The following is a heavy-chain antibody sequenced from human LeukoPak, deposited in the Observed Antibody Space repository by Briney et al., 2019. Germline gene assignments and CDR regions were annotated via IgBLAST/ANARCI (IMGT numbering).Heavy chain of an antibody. D-gene: IGHD4-17*01. J-gene: IGHJ4*02. CDR2: ISYDGSNK. Sequence: GGSLRLSCAASGFTFSDYYMSWIRQAPGKGLEWVAVISYDGSNKYYADSVKGRFTISRDNSKNTLYLQMNSLRAEDTAVYYCATQKGGPYYGDRALDYWGQGTLVTVSS. CDR1: GFTFSDYY. CDR3: ATQKGGPYYGDRALDY. V-gene: IGHV3-30*03.